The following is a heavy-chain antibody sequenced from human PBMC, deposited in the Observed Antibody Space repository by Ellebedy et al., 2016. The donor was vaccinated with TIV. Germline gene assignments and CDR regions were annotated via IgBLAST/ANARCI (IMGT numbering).Heavy chain of an antibody. V-gene: IGHV1-58*01. CDR1: GLTFRTLT. CDR2: IVVASGNT. Sequence: AASVKVSCKPSGLTFRTLTVQWVRQARGQRPEWMGWIVVASGNTNYAQTFQDRVTITRDMSTGTVYMELSSLRSEDTAVYYCVADPYMFRGDTVRYYYYGLDFWGQGTTVTVS. D-gene: IGHD3-10*01. J-gene: IGHJ6*02. CDR3: VADPYMFRGDTVRYYYYGLDF.